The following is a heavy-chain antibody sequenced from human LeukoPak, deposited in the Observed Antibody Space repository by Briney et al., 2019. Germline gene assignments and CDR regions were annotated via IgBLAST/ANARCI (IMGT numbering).Heavy chain of an antibody. D-gene: IGHD2-2*02. V-gene: IGHV3-11*05. CDR2: ISTTSTYT. CDR1: GFTFSDYY. J-gene: IGHJ5*02. CDR3: ARDWYCSSSICYTDRNWFDP. Sequence: PGGSLRLSRAASGFTFSDYYMSWIHQAPGKGLEWVSYISTTSTYTDYADSVKGRFTISRDNAKNLLYLQMNSLRPEDTAVYYCARDWYCSSSICYTDRNWFDPWGQGTLVTVSS.